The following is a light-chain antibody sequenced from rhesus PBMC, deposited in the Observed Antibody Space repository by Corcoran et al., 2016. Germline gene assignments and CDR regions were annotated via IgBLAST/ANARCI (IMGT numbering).Light chain of an antibody. J-gene: IGLJ1*01. CDR3: SSYAGTNTYI. CDR1: SSDIGGYNY. V-gene: IGLV2-32*02. CDR2: EVS. Sequence: QAALTQPRSVSGSPGQSVTISCTGTSSDIGGYNYVSWYQQHPGTAPKLMIFEVSKRPSGVSDRFSGSKSGNMASLTISGLQAEDEADYYCSSYAGTNTYIFGVGTRLTVL.